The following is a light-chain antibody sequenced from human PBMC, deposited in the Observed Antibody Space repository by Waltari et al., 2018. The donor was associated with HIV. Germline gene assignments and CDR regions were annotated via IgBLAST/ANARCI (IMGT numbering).Light chain of an antibody. CDR3: NSYTSSSHVI. CDR1: SRDVAGHTH. CDR2: DVS. Sequence: QPALTPPPSFSWPPGQPLTFSCSGPSRDVAGHTHVSWYPPPPRHATKPMMFDVSNRPSGVSNRFSGSKSGNTASLTISGLQAEDEADYYCNSYTSSSHVIFGGGTKLTVL. V-gene: IGLV2-14*01. J-gene: IGLJ2*01.